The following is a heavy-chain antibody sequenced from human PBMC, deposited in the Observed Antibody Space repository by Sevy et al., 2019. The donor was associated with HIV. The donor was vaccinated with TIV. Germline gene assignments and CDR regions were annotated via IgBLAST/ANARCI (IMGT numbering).Heavy chain of an antibody. CDR2: SFHSGST. CDR1: GGSITTGDYS. V-gene: IGHV4-30-2*01. Sequence: SETLSLTCTVSGGSITTGDYSWTWIRQTPGKGLEWIGYSFHSGSTYYNPSLRSRVIISVDRSKNQFSLNMSSATAADTAIYYCARGSHDFRRDSLYYYALDVWGQGTTVTVSS. D-gene: IGHD3-3*01. J-gene: IGHJ6*02. CDR3: ARGSHDFRRDSLYYYALDV.